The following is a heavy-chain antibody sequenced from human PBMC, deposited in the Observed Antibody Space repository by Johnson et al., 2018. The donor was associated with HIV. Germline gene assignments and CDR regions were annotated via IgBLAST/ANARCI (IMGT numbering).Heavy chain of an antibody. CDR3: ARMVGGEAFDI. V-gene: IGHV3-66*02. CDR1: GFTFSSYA. D-gene: IGHD1-26*01. J-gene: IGHJ3*02. Sequence: VQLVESGGGLVQPGGSLRLSCAASGFTFSSYAMSWVRQAPGTGLEWVSVIYSGGSTNHADSVKGRFTISRDNSKNTLYLQMNSLRAEDTSVYYCARMVGGEAFDIWGQGTMVTVSS. CDR2: IYSGGST.